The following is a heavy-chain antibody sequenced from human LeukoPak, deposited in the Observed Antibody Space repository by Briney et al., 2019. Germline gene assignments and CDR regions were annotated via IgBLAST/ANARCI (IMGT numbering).Heavy chain of an antibody. Sequence: SETLSLTCTVSGGSIRSSTDYWGWIRQPPGKELEGIGSIYYSGSTYYNPSLKSRVTISVDTSKNQFSLKLSSVTAADTAVYYCARDPSLYYDILTGPGDFDYWGQGTLVTVSS. CDR1: GGSIRSSTDY. CDR3: ARDPSLYYDILTGPGDFDY. CDR2: IYYSGST. J-gene: IGHJ4*02. V-gene: IGHV4-39*07. D-gene: IGHD3-9*01.